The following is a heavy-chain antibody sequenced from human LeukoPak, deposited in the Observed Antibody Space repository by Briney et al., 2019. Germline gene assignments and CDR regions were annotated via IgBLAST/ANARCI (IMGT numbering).Heavy chain of an antibody. CDR3: ARVNFNPDY. CDR2: VHQSGST. D-gene: IGHD1-14*01. Sequence: SPSETLSLTCTVSGYPISRGYHWGWVRPPPGKGLEWIGCVHQSGSTYYNPSLKSRLTISADTPKNQLSLKLDSVTAADTAVYYCARVNFNPDYWGQGTVVTVSS. CDR1: GYPISRGYH. J-gene: IGHJ4*02. V-gene: IGHV4-38-2*02.